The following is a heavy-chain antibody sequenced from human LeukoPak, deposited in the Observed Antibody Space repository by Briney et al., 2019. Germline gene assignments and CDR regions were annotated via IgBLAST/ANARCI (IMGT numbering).Heavy chain of an antibody. J-gene: IGHJ6*03. V-gene: IGHV4-39*07. CDR2: INHSGST. CDR1: GGSISSSSYY. D-gene: IGHD3-10*01. Sequence: SETLSLTCNVSGGSISSSSYYWGWIRQPPGKGLEWIGEINHSGSTNYNPSLKSPVTISVDTSKNQFSLKLSSVTAADTAVYYCARGFGSGSYAAYYYYMDVWGKGTTVTVSS. CDR3: ARGFGSGSYAAYYYYMDV.